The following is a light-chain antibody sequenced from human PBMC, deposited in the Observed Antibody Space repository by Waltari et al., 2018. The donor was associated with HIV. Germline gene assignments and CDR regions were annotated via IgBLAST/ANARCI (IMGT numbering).Light chain of an antibody. V-gene: IGLV1-40*01. Sequence: QSVLTPPPSVSGAPGQRVTISCTGSSSNIGAGSDVHWYQQLPGTAPKLLISGNSNRPSGVPDRFSGSKSGTSASLAITGLQAEDEADYYCQSYDSSLSGSGVFGGGTKLTVL. CDR3: QSYDSSLSGSGV. CDR2: GNS. CDR1: SSNIGAGSD. J-gene: IGLJ3*02.